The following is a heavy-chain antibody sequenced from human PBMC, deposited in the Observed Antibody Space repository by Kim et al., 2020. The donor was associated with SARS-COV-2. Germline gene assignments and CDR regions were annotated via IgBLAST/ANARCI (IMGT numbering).Heavy chain of an antibody. CDR1: GYTFTSYG. J-gene: IGHJ4*02. Sequence: ASVKVSCKASGYTFTSYGISWVRQAPGQGLEWMGWISAYNGNTNYAQKLQGRVTMTTDTSTSTAYMELRSLRSDDTAVYYCARDSAPPYYDILTGYLNFDYWGQGTLVTVSS. D-gene: IGHD3-9*01. CDR3: ARDSAPPYYDILTGYLNFDY. CDR2: ISAYNGNT. V-gene: IGHV1-18*01.